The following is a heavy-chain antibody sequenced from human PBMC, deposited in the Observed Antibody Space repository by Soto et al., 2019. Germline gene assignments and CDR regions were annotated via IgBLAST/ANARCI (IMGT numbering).Heavy chain of an antibody. Sequence: SVRVSCRAAGYTFTTYYTHWLRQAPGQGLEWMGIINPSGGSTSYAQKFQGRVTMTRDTSTSTVYMELSSLRSEDTAVYYCARDEVGAVAAPPLGAFDIWGQGTMVTVSS. CDR1: GYTFTTYY. CDR3: ARDEVGAVAAPPLGAFDI. CDR2: INPSGGST. D-gene: IGHD6-19*01. J-gene: IGHJ3*02. V-gene: IGHV1-46*03.